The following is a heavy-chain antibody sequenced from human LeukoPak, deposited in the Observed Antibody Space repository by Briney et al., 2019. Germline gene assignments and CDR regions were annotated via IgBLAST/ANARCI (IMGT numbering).Heavy chain of an antibody. CDR3: ARDYSGYERPGNYGMDV. CDR2: IWYDGSNK. Sequence: PGGSLRLSCAASGFIFSNYGMHWVRQAPGKGLEWVAVIWYDGSNKYYADSVKGRFTISRDNSKNTVYLQMNSLRAEDTAVYYCARDYSGYERPGNYGMDVWGQGTTVTVSS. J-gene: IGHJ6*02. CDR1: GFIFSNYG. D-gene: IGHD5-12*01. V-gene: IGHV3-33*01.